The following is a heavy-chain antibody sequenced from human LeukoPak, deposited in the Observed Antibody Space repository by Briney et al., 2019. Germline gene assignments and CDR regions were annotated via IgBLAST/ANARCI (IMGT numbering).Heavy chain of an antibody. Sequence: GGSLRLSCAASGFTFSGYYMNWVRQAPGKGLEWVSYISTSSSTIYYADSVKGRFTISRDNAKNSLYLQMNSLRAEDTAVYYCAGISSWYGSVIDYWGQGTLVTVSS. D-gene: IGHD6-13*01. CDR3: AGISSWYGSVIDY. CDR2: ISTSSSTI. V-gene: IGHV3-48*01. J-gene: IGHJ4*02. CDR1: GFTFSGYY.